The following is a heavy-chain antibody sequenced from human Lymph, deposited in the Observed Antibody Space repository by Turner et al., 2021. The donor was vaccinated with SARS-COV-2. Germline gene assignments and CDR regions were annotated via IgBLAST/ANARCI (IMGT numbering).Heavy chain of an antibody. J-gene: IGHJ3*02. D-gene: IGHD6-19*01. CDR1: GYTFTGYY. CDR3: ARSLGYSSGWYGDAFDI. CDR2: INPNSGGT. Sequence: QVQLVQSGAEVKKPGASVKVPCKASGYTFTGYYVHWVRQAPGQGLEWMGWINPNSGGTDYAQNCQGRVTMTRDTSISTAYMELSRLSSDDTAVYYCARSLGYSSGWYGDAFDIWGLGTMVTVSS. V-gene: IGHV1-2*02.